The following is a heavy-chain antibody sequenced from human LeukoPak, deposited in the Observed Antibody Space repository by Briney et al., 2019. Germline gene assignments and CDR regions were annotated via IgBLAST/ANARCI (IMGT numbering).Heavy chain of an antibody. Sequence: GGSLRLSCEASGFTFSNYAMSWVRQAPGKGLEWVSSISSSSSYIYYADSVKGRFTISRDNAKNSLYLQMNSLRAEDTAVYYCARDVYDSSGYFYWGQGTLVTVSS. D-gene: IGHD3-22*01. CDR1: GFTFSNYA. V-gene: IGHV3-21*01. CDR2: ISSSSSYI. CDR3: ARDVYDSSGYFY. J-gene: IGHJ4*02.